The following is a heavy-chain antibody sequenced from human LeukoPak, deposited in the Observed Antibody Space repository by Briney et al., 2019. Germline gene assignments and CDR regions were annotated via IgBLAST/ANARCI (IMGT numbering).Heavy chain of an antibody. CDR1: GFTFSSYS. CDR2: ISSSSSYI. J-gene: IGHJ4*02. D-gene: IGHD7-27*01. Sequence: GGSLRLSCAASGFTFSSYSMNWVRQAPGKGLEWVSSISSSSSYIYYADSVKGRFTISRDNAKNSLYLQMNSLRAEDTAVYYCARDPHGNWGSYSDYWGQGTLVTVSS. CDR3: ARDPHGNWGSYSDY. V-gene: IGHV3-21*01.